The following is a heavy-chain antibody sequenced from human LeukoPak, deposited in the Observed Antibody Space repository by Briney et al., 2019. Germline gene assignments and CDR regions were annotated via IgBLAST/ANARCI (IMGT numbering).Heavy chain of an antibody. J-gene: IGHJ4*02. D-gene: IGHD6-25*01. CDR3: ARGGPNKSGWTLDY. CDR1: GGTFSSYA. V-gene: IGHV1-69*05. Sequence: GASVKVSCKASGGTFSSYAISWVRQAPGQGLEWMGGIIPIFGTANYAQKFQGRVTITTDESTSTAYMELSSLRSEDTAVFFCARGGPNKSGWTLDYWGQGTLVTVSS. CDR2: IIPIFGTA.